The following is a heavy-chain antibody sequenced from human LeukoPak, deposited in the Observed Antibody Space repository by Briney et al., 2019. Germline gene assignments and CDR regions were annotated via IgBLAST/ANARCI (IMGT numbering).Heavy chain of an antibody. Sequence: GGSLRLSCSASGFTFSSYAMHWVRQAPGKGLEYVSAISSNGGSTYYADSVKGRFTISRDNSKNTLYLQMSSLRAEDTAVYYCVKDGTLNYDILTGYYTGTEYYFDYWGQGTLVTVSS. V-gene: IGHV3-64D*06. D-gene: IGHD3-9*01. CDR3: VKDGTLNYDILTGYYTGTEYYFDY. CDR2: ISSNGGST. J-gene: IGHJ4*02. CDR1: GFTFSSYA.